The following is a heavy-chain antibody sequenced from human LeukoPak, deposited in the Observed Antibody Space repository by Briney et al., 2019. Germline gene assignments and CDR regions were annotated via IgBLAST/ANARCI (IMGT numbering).Heavy chain of an antibody. Sequence: ASVKVSCKASGYIFTGYYMHWVRQAPGQGLEWMGWINPNSGGTNYAQKFQGRVTMTRDTSISTAYMELSRLRSDDTAVYYCARGYGYGSGSYYKLGYYMDVWGKGTTVTISS. CDR1: GYIFTGYY. D-gene: IGHD3-10*01. CDR3: ARGYGYGSGSYYKLGYYMDV. V-gene: IGHV1-2*02. J-gene: IGHJ6*03. CDR2: INPNSGGT.